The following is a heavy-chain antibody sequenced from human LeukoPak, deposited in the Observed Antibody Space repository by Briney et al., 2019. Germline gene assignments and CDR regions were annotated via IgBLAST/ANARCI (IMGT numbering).Heavy chain of an antibody. J-gene: IGHJ3*02. CDR2: INAGNGNT. V-gene: IGHV1-3*03. D-gene: IGHD6-19*01. CDR1: GYTFTSYA. Sequence: GASVKVSCKASGYTFTSYAMHWVSQAPGQRLEWMGWINAGNGNTKYSQEFQGRVTITRDTSASTAYMELSSLRSEDMAVYYCARGGYSSGWTIHAFDIWGQGTMVTVSS. CDR3: ARGGYSSGWTIHAFDI.